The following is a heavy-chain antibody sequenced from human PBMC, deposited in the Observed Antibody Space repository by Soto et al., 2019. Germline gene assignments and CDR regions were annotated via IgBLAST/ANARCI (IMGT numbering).Heavy chain of an antibody. D-gene: IGHD6-19*01. CDR3: AKGLYASGWSFLDY. CDR2: LSYDGSNK. J-gene: IGHJ4*02. V-gene: IGHV3-30*18. CDR1: GFMFSSYG. Sequence: QVQLVESGGGVVRPGRSLRLSCAASGFMFSSYGMHWVRQAPGKGLEWVALLSYDGSNKYYADSVKGRFTISRDNSKNTRYLQMNSLRAEDTAVYYCAKGLYASGWSFLDYWGQGTLVTVSS.